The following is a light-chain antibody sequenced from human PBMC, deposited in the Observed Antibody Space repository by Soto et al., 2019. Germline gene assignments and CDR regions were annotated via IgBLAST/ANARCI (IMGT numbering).Light chain of an antibody. Sequence: EVVLTQSPATLSLSPGERATLSGRASQSVSNNYLAWYQQKPGQAPRLLFFGASIRATGLPDRFSGGGSGTDFTLTISRLEPEDFAVYYCQQYGSSPGTFGQGTKVDIK. CDR2: GAS. V-gene: IGKV3-20*01. CDR3: QQYGSSPGT. J-gene: IGKJ1*01. CDR1: QSVSNNY.